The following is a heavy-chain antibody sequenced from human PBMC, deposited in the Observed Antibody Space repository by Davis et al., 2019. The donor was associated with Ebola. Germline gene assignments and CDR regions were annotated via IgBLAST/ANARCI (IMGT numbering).Heavy chain of an antibody. CDR2: ISWNSGSI. J-gene: IGHJ6*02. CDR3: ARDLAVTTYGAYYYYGMDV. D-gene: IGHD4-17*01. CDR1: GFTFDDYV. Sequence: SLKISCASSGFTFDDYVMHWVRQAPGKGLERVSGISWNSGSIGYADSVKGRFTISRDNAKNSLYLQMNSLRAEDTALYYCARDLAVTTYGAYYYYGMDVWGQGTTVTVSS. V-gene: IGHV3-9*01.